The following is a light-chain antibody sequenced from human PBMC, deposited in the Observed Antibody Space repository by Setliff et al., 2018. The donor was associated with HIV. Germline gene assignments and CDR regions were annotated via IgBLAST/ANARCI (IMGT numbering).Light chain of an antibody. J-gene: IGLJ2*01. CDR3: CSYAGSYTPVI. V-gene: IGLV2-11*01. CDR1: SSDVGSYNY. Sequence: QSVLAQPRSVSGSPGQSVTISCTGTSSDVGSYNYVSWYQQHPGKAPKFMIYDVTKRPSGVPDRFSGSKSGNTASLTISGLQAEDEADYYCCSYAGSYTPVIFGGGTKVTVL. CDR2: DVT.